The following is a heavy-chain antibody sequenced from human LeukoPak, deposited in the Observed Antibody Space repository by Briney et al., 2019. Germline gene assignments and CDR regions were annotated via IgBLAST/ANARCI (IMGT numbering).Heavy chain of an antibody. CDR1: GGSFSGYY. CDR2: INHSGST. CDR3: ARGSSSSWYWFDP. D-gene: IGHD6-13*01. V-gene: IGHV4-34*01. Sequence: SETLSLTCAVYGGSFSGYYWSWIRQPPGKGLDWIGEINHSGSTNYNPSLKSRVTISVDTSKNQFSLKLSSVTAADTAVYYCARGSSSSWYWFDPWGQGTLVTVSS. J-gene: IGHJ5*02.